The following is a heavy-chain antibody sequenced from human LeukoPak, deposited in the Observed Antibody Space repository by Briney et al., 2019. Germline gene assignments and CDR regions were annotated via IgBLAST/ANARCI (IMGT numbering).Heavy chain of an antibody. J-gene: IGHJ5*01. V-gene: IGHV3-74*01. Sequence: PGGSLRLSCAASGFTFSSSEMNWVRQAPGKGLVWVSHINSDGSSTSYADSVKGRFTISRDNAKNTMYLQMNSLRVEDTAVYYCARVGPGTTNYWAGLNWFDSWGQGALVTVSS. CDR3: ARVGPGTTNYWAGLNWFDS. CDR1: GFTFSSSE. D-gene: IGHD1-14*01. CDR2: INSDGSST.